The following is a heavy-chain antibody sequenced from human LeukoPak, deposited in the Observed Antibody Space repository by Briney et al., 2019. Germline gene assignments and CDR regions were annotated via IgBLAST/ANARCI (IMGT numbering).Heavy chain of an antibody. J-gene: IGHJ4*02. D-gene: IGHD2-2*01. V-gene: IGHV4-39*01. Sequence: PSETLSLTCTVSGGSISSSSYYWGWIRQPPGKGLEWIGSIYYSGSTYYNPSLKSRVTISVDTSKNQFSLKLSSVTAADTAVYYCARSGSHSTSPLGGYWGQGTLVTVSS. CDR3: ARSGSHSTSPLGGY. CDR1: GGSISSSSYY. CDR2: IYYSGST.